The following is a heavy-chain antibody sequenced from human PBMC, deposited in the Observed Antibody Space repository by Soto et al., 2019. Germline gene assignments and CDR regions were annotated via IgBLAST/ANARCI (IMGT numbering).Heavy chain of an antibody. CDR3: ARDCSSSSCYGYFQH. CDR2: ISGSGSTI. Sequence: QVQLVESGGGLFKPGGSLRLSCAASGFTFSDYYMSWIRQAPGKGLEWVSHISGSGSTIYFADSVKGRFTISRDNAKNSLYLQMNSLRAEDTAVYYCARDCSSSSCYGYFQHWGQGTRVTVSS. J-gene: IGHJ1*01. CDR1: GFTFSDYY. D-gene: IGHD2-2*01. V-gene: IGHV3-11*01.